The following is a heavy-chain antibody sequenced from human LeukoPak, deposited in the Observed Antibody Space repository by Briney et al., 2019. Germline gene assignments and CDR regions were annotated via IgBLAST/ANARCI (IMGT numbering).Heavy chain of an antibody. J-gene: IGHJ4*02. D-gene: IGHD3-22*01. CDR2: SGNAGDT. CDR3: AKKTPGNYPYDY. Sequence: GGSLRRSCAASGFTFDVSAMNWVRRAPGKGLEWVSASGNAGDTYYADAVTGRFTISSDNSKKMLFLQMTSLRAEDTAVYYCAKKTPGNYPYDYWGQGTLVTVSP. V-gene: IGHV3-23*01. CDR1: GFTFDVSA.